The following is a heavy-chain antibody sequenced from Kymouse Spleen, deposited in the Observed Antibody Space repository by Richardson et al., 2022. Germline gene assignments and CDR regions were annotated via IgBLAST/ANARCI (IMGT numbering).Heavy chain of an antibody. Sequence: QLQLQESGPGLVKPSETLSLTCTVSGGSISSSSYYWGWIRQPPGKGLEWIGSIYYSGSTYYNPSLKSRVTISVDTSKNQFSLKLSSVTAADTAVYYCARRHYYGSGSPFDYWGQGTLVTVSS. D-gene: IGHD3-10*01. CDR2: IYYSGST. V-gene: IGHV4-39*01. CDR3: ARRHYYGSGSPFDY. CDR1: GGSISSSSYY. J-gene: IGHJ4*02.